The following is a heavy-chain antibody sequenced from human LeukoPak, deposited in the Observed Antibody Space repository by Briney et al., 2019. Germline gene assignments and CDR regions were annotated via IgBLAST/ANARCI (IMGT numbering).Heavy chain of an antibody. J-gene: IGHJ6*03. Sequence: SETLSLTCAVYGGSFSGYYWSWIRQPPGKGLEWIGEINHSGSTNYNPSLKSRVTISVDTSKNQFSLKLSSVTAGDTAVYYCARGVFGEASYYMDVWGKGTTVTVSS. CDR1: GGSFSGYY. CDR3: ARGVFGEASYYMDV. D-gene: IGHD3-10*01. CDR2: INHSGST. V-gene: IGHV4-34*01.